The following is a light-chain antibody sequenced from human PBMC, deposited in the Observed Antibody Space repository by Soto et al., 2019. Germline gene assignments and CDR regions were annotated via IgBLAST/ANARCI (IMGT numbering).Light chain of an antibody. J-gene: IGLJ2*01. CDR3: SSYTSSSTPVV. V-gene: IGLV2-14*01. CDR1: SSDVGGYKY. CDR2: DVS. Sequence: QSALTQPASVSGSPGQSITISCTGTSSDVGGYKYDSWYQQHPGKAPKLMIYDVSNRPSGVSNRFSGSKSGNTASLTISGLQAEDEADYYCSSYTSSSTPVVFGGGTKVTVL.